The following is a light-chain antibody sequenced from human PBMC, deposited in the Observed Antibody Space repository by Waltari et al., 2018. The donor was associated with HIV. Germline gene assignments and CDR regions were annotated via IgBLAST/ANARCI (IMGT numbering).Light chain of an antibody. CDR2: SNA. Sequence: QSVLTQPPSASGTPGPRVTISCSGSNSNIGSYTVDWYQQFPGTAPKLLIYSNAQRPPGVPDRFPGSKSGTSGSLAISGLQSEDEADYYCAAWDDSLNGYVFGSGTKVTVL. V-gene: IGLV1-44*01. CDR1: NSNIGSYT. J-gene: IGLJ1*01. CDR3: AAWDDSLNGYV.